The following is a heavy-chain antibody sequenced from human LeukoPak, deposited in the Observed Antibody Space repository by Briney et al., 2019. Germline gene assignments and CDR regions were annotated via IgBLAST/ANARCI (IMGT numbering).Heavy chain of an antibody. J-gene: IGHJ4*02. CDR2: IRGKAYGGTT. V-gene: IGHV3-49*04. CDR3: TRVLGYCSSTSCSCFDY. CDR1: GFTFGDYA. Sequence: PGRSLRLSCTASGFTFGDYAMSWVRQAPGKGLEWVGFIRGKAYGGTTEYAASVKGRFTISRDDSKSIAYLQMNSLKTEDTAVYYCTRVLGYCSSTSCSCFDYWGQGTLVTVSS. D-gene: IGHD2-2*03.